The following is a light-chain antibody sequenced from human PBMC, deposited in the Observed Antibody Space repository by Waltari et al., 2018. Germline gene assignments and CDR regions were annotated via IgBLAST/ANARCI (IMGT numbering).Light chain of an antibody. Sequence: QSALTQPASVSGSPGQTITISCSGSSSGVVGFHLVSWYQQHPGLAPKLIIYEATKRPSGVSDRFPGSKSAGAASLTISGLQVDDEGEYFCCSYAGPSTWVFGGGTKLTVL. CDR1: SSGVVGFHL. J-gene: IGLJ3*02. CDR2: EAT. CDR3: CSYAGPSTWV. V-gene: IGLV2-23*01.